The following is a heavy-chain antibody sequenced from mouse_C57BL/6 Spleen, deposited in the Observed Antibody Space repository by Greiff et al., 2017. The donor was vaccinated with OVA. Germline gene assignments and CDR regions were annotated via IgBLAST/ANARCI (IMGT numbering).Heavy chain of an antibody. Sequence: QVQLKQPGAELVKPGASVKLSCKASGYTFTSYWMQWVKQRPGQGLEWIGEIDPSDSYTNYNQKFKGKATLTVDTSSSTAYMQLSSLTSEDSAVYYCARRGSDWGQGTTLTVSS. CDR3: ARRGSD. CDR1: GYTFTSYW. V-gene: IGHV1-50*01. J-gene: IGHJ2*01. CDR2: IDPSDSYT.